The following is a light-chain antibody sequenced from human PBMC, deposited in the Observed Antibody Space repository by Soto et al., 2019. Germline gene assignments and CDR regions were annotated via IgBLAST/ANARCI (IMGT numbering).Light chain of an antibody. Sequence: EIVLPQSPGTPSLSPGERATLSCRASQSVSSYLAWYQQKPGQAPRLLIYDASNRATGIPAMFSGSGSGTDFTLTISSLEPEDFAVYYCQQRSNWPPITFSQGTRLEI. CDR2: DAS. CDR1: QSVSSY. CDR3: QQRSNWPPIT. V-gene: IGKV3-11*01. J-gene: IGKJ5*01.